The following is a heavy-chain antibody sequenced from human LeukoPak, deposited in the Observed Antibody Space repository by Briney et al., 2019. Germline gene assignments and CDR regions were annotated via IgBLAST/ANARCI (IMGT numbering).Heavy chain of an antibody. CDR2: IYNSGST. V-gene: IGHV4-4*07. CDR1: GGSISSYY. J-gene: IGHJ3*02. Sequence: NPSETLSLTCTVSGGSISSYYWSWIRQPAGKGLEWIWHIYNSGSTSYNPSLKSRVTISTNTSKKQFSLKLSSVTAADTAVYYCARGPGGGSYSDAFDIWGQGTMVTVPS. CDR3: ARGPGGGSYSDAFDI. D-gene: IGHD1-26*01.